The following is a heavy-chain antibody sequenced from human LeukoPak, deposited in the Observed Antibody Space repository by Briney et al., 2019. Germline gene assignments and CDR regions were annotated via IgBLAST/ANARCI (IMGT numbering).Heavy chain of an antibody. Sequence: GGSLRLSCAASGFTVSREYMNWVRQAPGKGLEWVSVIYSGGYTYYADSVKGRFTISRDNSKNTMYLQMNSLRAEDTAVYFCIKVIMFAFDIWGQGTMVTVSS. J-gene: IGHJ3*02. CDR3: IKVIMFAFDI. V-gene: IGHV3-53*01. D-gene: IGHD3-10*01. CDR1: GFTVSREY. CDR2: IYSGGYT.